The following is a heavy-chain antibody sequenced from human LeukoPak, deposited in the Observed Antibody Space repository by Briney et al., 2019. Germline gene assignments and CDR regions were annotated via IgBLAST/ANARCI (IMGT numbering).Heavy chain of an antibody. CDR2: IGWDGGNT. CDR1: GFSFDDYT. J-gene: IGHJ4*02. CDR3: ARDKRFSSSYYYFDY. V-gene: IGHV3-43*01. Sequence: PGGSLRLSCAASGFSFDDYTMHWVRQAPGKGLEWVSLIGWDGGNTYYADSVKGRFTISRDKSKNSLYLQMSSLRIEDTALYYCARDKRFSSSYYYFDYWGQGTLVTVSS. D-gene: IGHD6-13*01.